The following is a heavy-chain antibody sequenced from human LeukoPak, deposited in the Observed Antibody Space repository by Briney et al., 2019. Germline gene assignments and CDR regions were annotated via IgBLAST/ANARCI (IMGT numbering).Heavy chain of an antibody. J-gene: IGHJ4*02. CDR2: ISSSSSYI. CDR1: GFTFSSYS. CDR3: XXXXFGGVGYFDY. Sequence: PGGSLRLSCAASGFTFSSYSMNWVRQAPGKGLEWVSSISSSSSYIYYADSVKGRFTISRDNAKNSLYLQMNSLRAEDTALYYXXXXXFGGVGYFDYWGQGTLVTVSS. V-gene: IGHV3-21*01. D-gene: IGHD3-16*01.